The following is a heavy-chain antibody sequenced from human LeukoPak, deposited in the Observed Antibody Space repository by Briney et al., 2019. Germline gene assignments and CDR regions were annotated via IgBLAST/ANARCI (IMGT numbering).Heavy chain of an antibody. D-gene: IGHD1-1*01. V-gene: IGHV1-2*02. Sequence: GASVKVSCKASGYTFTGYYMHWVRQAPGQGLEWMGWINPNSGGTNYAQKFQGRVTITRNTSISTAYMELSSLRSEDTAVYYCARGWNAGSYDAFDIWGQGTMVTVSS. CDR2: INPNSGGT. J-gene: IGHJ3*02. CDR3: ARGWNAGSYDAFDI. CDR1: GYTFTGYY.